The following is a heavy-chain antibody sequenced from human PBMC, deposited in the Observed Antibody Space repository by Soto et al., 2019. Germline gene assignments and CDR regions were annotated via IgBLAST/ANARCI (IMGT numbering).Heavy chain of an antibody. J-gene: IGHJ6*03. D-gene: IGHD2-2*01. CDR1: DGSISSYY. CDR2: IYYSGST. Sequence: SETQSVTCSVADGSISSYYWSWIRQPPGKGLEWIGYIYYSGSTNYNPSLKSRVTISVDTSKNQFSLKLSSVTAADTAVYYCARIHYCSSTSCPPRSYYYYMDVWGKGTTVTVSS. V-gene: IGHV4-59*08. CDR3: ARIHYCSSTSCPPRSYYYYMDV.